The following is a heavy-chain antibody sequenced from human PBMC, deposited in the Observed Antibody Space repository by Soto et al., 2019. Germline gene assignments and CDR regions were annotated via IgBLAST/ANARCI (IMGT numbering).Heavy chain of an antibody. CDR1: GFTFSDYA. CDR2: ISSSGDHT. J-gene: IGHJ4*02. Sequence: EVQLLESGGGLVQPGGSLRLSRAASGFTFSDYAMSWVRQAPGKGLDWVSAISSSGDHTFYADSVKGRFTISRDNSKNTLYLQVNSLRAEDTAVYYCAKLLRPGLQFFDFWGQGTLVTVSS. CDR3: AKLLRPGLQFFDF. V-gene: IGHV3-23*01. D-gene: IGHD4-4*01.